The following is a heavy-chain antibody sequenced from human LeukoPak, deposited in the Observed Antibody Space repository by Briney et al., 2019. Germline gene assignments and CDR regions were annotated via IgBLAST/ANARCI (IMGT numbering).Heavy chain of an antibody. CDR1: GFTFSSYS. V-gene: IGHV3-48*04. J-gene: IGHJ4*02. CDR3: ATSSRILPAASLDY. CDR2: ISSSSSTI. Sequence: GGSLRLSCAASGFTFSSYSMNWVRQAPGKGLEWVSYISSSSSTIYYADSLRGRFIISRDNAKTSLYLQMTSLRAEDTAVYYCATSSRILPAASLDYWGQGALVTVSS. D-gene: IGHD2-2*01.